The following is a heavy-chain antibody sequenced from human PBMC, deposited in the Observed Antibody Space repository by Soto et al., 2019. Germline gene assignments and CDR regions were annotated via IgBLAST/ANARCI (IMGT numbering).Heavy chain of an antibody. J-gene: IGHJ6*03. V-gene: IGHV4-59*01. D-gene: IGHD3-16*01. CDR3: ARDAGLRSDYYYYMDV. CDR1: GGSISTYY. CDR2: IYYIGST. Sequence: SETLSLTCTVSGGSISTYYWTWIRQPPGKGLEWIGYIYYIGSTNYNPSLKSRVTISVDTSKNQFSLKLSSVTAADTAVYYCARDAGLRSDYYYYMDVWGKGTTVTVSS.